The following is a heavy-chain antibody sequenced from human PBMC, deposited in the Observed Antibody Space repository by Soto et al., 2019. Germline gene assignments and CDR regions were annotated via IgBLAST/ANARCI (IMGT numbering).Heavy chain of an antibody. CDR2: IIPILGIA. J-gene: IGHJ3*02. Sequence: QVQLVQSGAEVKKPGSSVKVSCKASGGTFSSYTISWVRQAPGQGLEWMGRIIPILGIANYAQKFQGRVTITADKSTSTAYMELSSLRSEDTAVYYCASRGMTTVTRDAFDIWGQGTMVPVSS. CDR3: ASRGMTTVTRDAFDI. D-gene: IGHD4-17*01. V-gene: IGHV1-69*02. CDR1: GGTFSSYT.